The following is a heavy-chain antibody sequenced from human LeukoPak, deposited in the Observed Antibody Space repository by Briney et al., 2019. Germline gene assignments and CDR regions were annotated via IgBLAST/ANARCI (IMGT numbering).Heavy chain of an antibody. CDR3: ARGPGYDILTGYYEDWFDP. V-gene: IGHV4-59*08. Sequence: SETLSLTCTVSGGSISGYYWSWIRQSPGKGLEWIGYTQYGGATNYNPSLKGRVAVSVDTSKNQFSLNLSAVTAADTAVYYCARGPGYDILTGYYEDWFDPWGQGTLVTVSS. J-gene: IGHJ5*02. CDR2: TQYGGAT. D-gene: IGHD3-9*01. CDR1: GGSISGYY.